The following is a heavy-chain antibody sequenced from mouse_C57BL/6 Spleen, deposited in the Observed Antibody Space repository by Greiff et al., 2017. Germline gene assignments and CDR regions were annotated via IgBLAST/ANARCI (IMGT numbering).Heavy chain of an antibody. J-gene: IGHJ1*03. D-gene: IGHD1-1*01. CDR2: IWGDGST. CDR3: AKQGYYGSSWYFDV. Sequence: VQLVESGPGLVAPSQCLSISCTVSGFSLTSYGVSWVRQPPGKGLEWLGVIWGDGSTNYHSALISRLSISKDNSKSQVLLKLSRQQADAADAYYSAKQGYYGSSWYFDVWGTGTTVTVSS. CDR1: GFSLTSYG. V-gene: IGHV2-3*01.